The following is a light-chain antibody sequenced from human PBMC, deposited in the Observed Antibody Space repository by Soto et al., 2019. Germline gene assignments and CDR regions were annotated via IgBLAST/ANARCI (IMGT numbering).Light chain of an antibody. V-gene: IGLV1-40*01. CDR1: SSNIGAGYD. CDR2: GNS. CDR3: QSYDSSLGAGV. J-gene: IGLJ1*01. Sequence: QSVLTQPPSVSGAPGQRGTISCTGSSSNIGAGYDVHWYQQLPGTAPKLLIYGNSNRPSGVPDRFSGSKSGTSASLAITGLQAEDEADYYCQSYDSSLGAGVFGTGTKLTVL.